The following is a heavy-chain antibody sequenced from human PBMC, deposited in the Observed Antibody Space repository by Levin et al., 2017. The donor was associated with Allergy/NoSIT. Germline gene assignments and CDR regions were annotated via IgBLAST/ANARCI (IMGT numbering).Heavy chain of an antibody. V-gene: IGHV4-34*01. Sequence: SETLSLTCAVYGGSFSGYYWSWIRQPPGKGLEWIGEINHSGSTNYNPSLKSRVTISVDTSKNQFSLKLSSVTAADTAVYYCARGVIMGSYRPLRWWGQGTLVTVSS. D-gene: IGHD3-16*02. CDR1: GGSFSGYY. J-gene: IGHJ4*02. CDR3: ARGVIMGSYRPLRW. CDR2: INHSGST.